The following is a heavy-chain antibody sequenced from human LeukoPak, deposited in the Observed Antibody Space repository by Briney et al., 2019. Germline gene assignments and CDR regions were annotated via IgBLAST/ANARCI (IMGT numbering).Heavy chain of an antibody. D-gene: IGHD3-10*01. J-gene: IGHJ3*02. CDR1: GGSISTYY. Sequence: SETLSLTCTVSGGSISTYYWSWIRQPPGKGLEWIGYIHYSGTTNYNPSLNSRVTISVDRSKNQFSLKLSSVTAADTAVYYCALALLWFGESSGAFDIWGQGTMVTVSS. CDR3: ALALLWFGESSGAFDI. V-gene: IGHV4-59*12. CDR2: IHYSGTT.